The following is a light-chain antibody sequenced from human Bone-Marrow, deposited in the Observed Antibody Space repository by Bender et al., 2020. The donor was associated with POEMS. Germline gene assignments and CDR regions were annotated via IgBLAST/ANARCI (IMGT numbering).Light chain of an antibody. CDR2: MKN. CDR1: SSNVGSNY. Sequence: QSVLTQPPSASGTPGQGVSISCSGSSSNVGSNYVYWYQQFPGTAPKLLIDMKNQRPSGVPDRFSASKSGTSASLAISGLRSEDEADYYCASWDDSLSGVVFGGGTKLTVL. V-gene: IGLV1-47*01. CDR3: ASWDDSLSGVV. J-gene: IGLJ2*01.